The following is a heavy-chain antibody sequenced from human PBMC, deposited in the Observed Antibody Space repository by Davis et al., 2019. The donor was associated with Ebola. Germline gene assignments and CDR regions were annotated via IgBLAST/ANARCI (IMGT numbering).Heavy chain of an antibody. CDR3: ARGPRGSSINY. V-gene: IGHV4-59*01. CDR2: IYYSGST. Sequence: PSETLSLTCTVSGGSISSYYWSWIRQPPGKGLEWIGYIYYSGSTNYNPSLKSRVTISVDTSKNQFSLKLSSVTAADTAVYYCARGPRGSSINYWGQGTLVTVSS. CDR1: GGSISSYY. D-gene: IGHD6-6*01. J-gene: IGHJ4*02.